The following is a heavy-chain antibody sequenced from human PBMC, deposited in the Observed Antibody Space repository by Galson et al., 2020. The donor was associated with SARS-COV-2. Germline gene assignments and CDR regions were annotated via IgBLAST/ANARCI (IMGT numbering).Heavy chain of an antibody. D-gene: IGHD4-17*01. CDR1: GGSLITRAYY. J-gene: IGHJ2*01. CDR2: IYYTRKT. CDR3: SRERPPYGL. V-gene: IGHV4-39*02. Sequence: SETLSLTCTVSGGSLITRAYYWAWIRQPPGKELEWIASIYYTRKTNYNPSLRRPVTLSVDTASNLFSLSLTSMTVADTTICHCSRERPPYGLWGRGTLVTVSS.